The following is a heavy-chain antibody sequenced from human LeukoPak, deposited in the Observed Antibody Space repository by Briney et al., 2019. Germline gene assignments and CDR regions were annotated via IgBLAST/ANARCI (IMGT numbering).Heavy chain of an antibody. J-gene: IGHJ4*02. Sequence: GGPLRLSCAASGFTFSGYEMNWVRQAPGQGLEQVSYITSSGRTRYYADSVKGRFTLSIDNAKNSLYLQMNSLRAEDTAIYYCARESPHCSGVSCFFDYWGQGTLVTVSS. CDR2: ITSSGRTR. CDR1: GFTFSGYE. CDR3: ARESPHCSGVSCFFDY. V-gene: IGHV3-48*03. D-gene: IGHD2-15*01.